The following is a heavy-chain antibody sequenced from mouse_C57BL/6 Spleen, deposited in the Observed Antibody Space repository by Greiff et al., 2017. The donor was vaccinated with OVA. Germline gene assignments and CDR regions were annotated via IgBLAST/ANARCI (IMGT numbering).Heavy chain of an antibody. D-gene: IGHD1-1*01. V-gene: IGHV1-81*01. CDR3: ARRIYYGSSRYYAMDY. J-gene: IGHJ4*01. Sequence: VKQRTGQGLEWIGEIYPRSGNTYYNEKFKGKATLTADKSSSTAYMELRSLTSEDSAVYFCARRIYYGSSRYYAMDYWGQGTSVTVSS. CDR2: IYPRSGNT.